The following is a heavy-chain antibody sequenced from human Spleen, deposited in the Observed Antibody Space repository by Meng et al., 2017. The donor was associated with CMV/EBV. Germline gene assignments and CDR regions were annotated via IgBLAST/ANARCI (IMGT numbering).Heavy chain of an antibody. CDR3: ARNLRDSSGWWYFDY. CDR1: GLTFSDYC. CDR2: DSNDAGST. J-gene: IGHJ4*02. Sequence: LSLTCAASGLTFSDYCIHWVRQSPGKGLVWVSRDSNDAGSTYYADSVKGRFTISRDNSKSMLYLQMDSLRAEDTAVYYCARNLRDSSGWWYFDYWGQGTLVTVSS. V-gene: IGHV3-74*01. D-gene: IGHD6-19*01.